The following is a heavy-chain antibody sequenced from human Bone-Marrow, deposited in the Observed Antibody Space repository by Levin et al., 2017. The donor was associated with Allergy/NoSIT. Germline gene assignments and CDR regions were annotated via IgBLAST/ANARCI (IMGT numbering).Heavy chain of an antibody. V-gene: IGHV4-61*05. D-gene: IGHD1-1*01. CDR1: GDSISSSSYF. CDR3: ARFLRTDL. J-gene: IGHJ1*01. CDR2: AYYNGKT. Sequence: RPSETLSLTCSVSGDSISSSSYFWSWLRQPPGKGLEWIGYAYYNGKTKYSSSLKSRLTISVDRSKNQFSLKLTSVTVADTAVYYCARFLRTDLWGQGTPVTVSS.